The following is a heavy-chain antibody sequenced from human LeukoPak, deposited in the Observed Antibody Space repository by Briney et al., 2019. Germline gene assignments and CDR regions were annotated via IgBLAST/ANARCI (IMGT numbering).Heavy chain of an antibody. CDR2: VNPDSGKT. J-gene: IGHJ4*02. CDR3: ARGVAGGDF. CDR1: VYTFISHE. Sequence: GASVKVSCQASVYTFISHEINGVRLSSGQGLEWMGWVNPDSGKTAYAQKFQGRLIMTRNTSRNTVYMELGSLKSEDTAVYSCARGVAGGDFWGQGTLVTVSS. D-gene: IGHD6-19*01. V-gene: IGHV1-8*01.